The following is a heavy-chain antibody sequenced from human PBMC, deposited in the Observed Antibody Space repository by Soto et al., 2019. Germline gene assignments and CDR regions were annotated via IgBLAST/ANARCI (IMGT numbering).Heavy chain of an antibody. V-gene: IGHV1-18*01. CDR3: ATDLSQWAYPHGYGSQ. CDR1: GYSFSNYG. J-gene: IGHJ4*02. Sequence: QVQLVQSGAEVKKPGASVMVSCAASGYSFSNYGISWLRQAPGRGLEWMGWISPYNGNTRGTQKFQDTLTMTTERSPSTVFMELRSLASDDTAGYYCATDLSQWAYPHGYGSQWGQGTLVTVSS. CDR2: ISPYNGNT. D-gene: IGHD3-10*01.